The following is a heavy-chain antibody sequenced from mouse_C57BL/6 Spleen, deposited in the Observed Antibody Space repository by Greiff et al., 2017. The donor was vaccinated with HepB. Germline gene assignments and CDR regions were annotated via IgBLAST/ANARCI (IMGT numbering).Heavy chain of an antibody. V-gene: IGHV5-4*01. CDR3: ARGENYYGSSLYYYAMDY. D-gene: IGHD1-1*01. CDR1: GFTFSSYA. Sequence: EVQLVESGGGLVKPGGSLKLSCAASGFTFSSYAMSWVRQTPEKRLEWVATISDGGSYTYYPDNVKGRFTISRDNAKNNLYLQMSHLKSEDTAMYYCARGENYYGSSLYYYAMDYWGQGTSVTVSS. J-gene: IGHJ4*01. CDR2: ISDGGSYT.